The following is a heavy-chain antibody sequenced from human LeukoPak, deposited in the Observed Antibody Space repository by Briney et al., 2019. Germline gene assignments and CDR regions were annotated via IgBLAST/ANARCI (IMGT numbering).Heavy chain of an antibody. CDR2: ISGSGGST. V-gene: IGHV3-23*01. Sequence: PGGSLRLSCAASGFTFCSYALSWVRQAPGKGLEWVSAISGSGGSTYYADSVKGRFTISRDNSKNTLYLQMNSLRAEDTAVYYCAKDLEGFGELYNYWGQGTLVTVSS. CDR3: AKDLEGFGELYNY. J-gene: IGHJ4*02. D-gene: IGHD3-10*01. CDR1: GFTFCSYA.